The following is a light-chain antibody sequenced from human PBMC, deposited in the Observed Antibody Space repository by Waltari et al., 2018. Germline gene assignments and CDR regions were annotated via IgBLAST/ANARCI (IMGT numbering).Light chain of an antibody. CDR3: HHYNTWPPGT. CDR2: DAS. Sequence: EIVMTQSPATLYVSPGERATLSCRASQTVNANLAWYQRTPGQATRLLIYDASKRATGIPARFSGSGSGTDFTLTISSLQSEDFGIYYCHHYNTWPPGTFGQGTKLDNK. J-gene: IGKJ2*02. CDR1: QTVNAN. V-gene: IGKV3-15*01.